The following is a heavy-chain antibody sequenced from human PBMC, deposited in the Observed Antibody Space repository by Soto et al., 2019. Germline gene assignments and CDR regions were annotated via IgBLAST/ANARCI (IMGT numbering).Heavy chain of an antibody. CDR3: ARQIYDSDTGPNFQYYFDS. D-gene: IGHD3-22*01. CDR1: GYSFAGYW. J-gene: IGHJ4*02. V-gene: IGHV5-10-1*01. Sequence: GESLKISCKGSGYSFAGYWITWVRQKPGKGLEWMGRIDPSDSQTYYSPSFRGHVTISVTKSITTVFLQWSSLSASDTAMYYCARQIYDSDTGPNFQYYFDSWGQGTPVTVSS. CDR2: IDPSDSQT.